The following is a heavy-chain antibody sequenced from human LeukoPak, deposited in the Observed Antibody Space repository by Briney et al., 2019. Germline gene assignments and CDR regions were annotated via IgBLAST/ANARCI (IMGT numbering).Heavy chain of an antibody. J-gene: IGHJ5*02. D-gene: IGHD2-15*01. V-gene: IGHV3-48*02. CDR2: INTTGSTI. CDR1: GFTFSSYT. CDR3: ARGCIGGSCWSRNWFDP. Sequence: GGSLRLSCAASGFTFSSYTMNWVRQAPGRGLEWVSFINTTGSTIHYGDSVRGRFTISRDNAKNSLSLQMNSLRDEDTAVYYCARGCIGGSCWSRNWFDPWGQGTLVTVSS.